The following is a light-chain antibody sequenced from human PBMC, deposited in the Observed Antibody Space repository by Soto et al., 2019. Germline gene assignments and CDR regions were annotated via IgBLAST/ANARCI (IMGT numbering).Light chain of an antibody. CDR3: QQYDSSPLT. CDR1: HSLISRH. CDR2: GAS. Sequence: EILLTQSPGTLSLSRGERATLSGRASHSLISRHLAGYQQKPGQAGRLLIYGASSRATGIPDRFSGSGSGADLTLTISRLEPEDFAVYYCQQYDSSPLTFGGGTKVDIK. J-gene: IGKJ4*01. V-gene: IGKV3-20*01.